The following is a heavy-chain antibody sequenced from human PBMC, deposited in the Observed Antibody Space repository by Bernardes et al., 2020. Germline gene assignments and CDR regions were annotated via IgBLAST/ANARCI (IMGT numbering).Heavy chain of an antibody. D-gene: IGHD6-19*01. CDR2: ITGSGDSA. J-gene: IGHJ4*02. V-gene: IGHV3-23*01. CDR3: AKGRSSGWLFDS. Sequence: GGSLRLSCAASGFIFSSYAMTWVRQTPGKGLQWVSAITGSGDSAYYADSVKGRVTISRDNSNNMLYLQMDSLRAEDTAIYFCAKGRSSGWLFDSWGQGALVNVSS. CDR1: GFIFSSYA.